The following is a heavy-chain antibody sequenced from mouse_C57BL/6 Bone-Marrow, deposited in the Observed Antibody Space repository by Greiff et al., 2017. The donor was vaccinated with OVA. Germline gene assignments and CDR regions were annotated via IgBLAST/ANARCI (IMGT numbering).Heavy chain of an antibody. J-gene: IGHJ1*03. CDR2: IYPRSGNT. CDR3: AREDYFDV. Sequence: QVQLQQSGAELARPGEASGYTFTSYGISWVKQRTGQGLEWIGEIYPRSGNTYYNEKFKGKATLTADKSSSTAYMELRSLTSDDAAVYFCAREDYFDVWGTGTTVTVSS. CDR1: GYTFTSYG. V-gene: IGHV1-81*01.